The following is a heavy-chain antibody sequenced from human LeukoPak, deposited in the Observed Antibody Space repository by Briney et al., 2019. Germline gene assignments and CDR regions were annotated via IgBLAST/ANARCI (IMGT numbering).Heavy chain of an antibody. CDR1: GYSFTNYW. J-gene: IGHJ4*02. Sequence: ESLKISCKGSGYSFTNYWIGWVRQMPGKGLEWMGIIYPGDSDTRYSPSFQGQVIISADKSISTAYLQWSSLKASDTAMYYCAIHYDSSGYSRSYYFDYWGQGSLVTVSS. CDR2: IYPGDSDT. V-gene: IGHV5-51*01. D-gene: IGHD3-22*01. CDR3: AIHYDSSGYSRSYYFDY.